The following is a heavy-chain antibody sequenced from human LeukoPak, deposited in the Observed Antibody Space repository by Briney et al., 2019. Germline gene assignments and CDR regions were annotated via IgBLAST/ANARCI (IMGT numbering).Heavy chain of an antibody. CDR3: ARDSRSSWSSVT. CDR1: GYTFTSYG. Sequence: EASVKVSCKASGYTFTSYGVSWVRQAPGQGLEWMGWISAYNGDTNYAQKFQGRVTMTTDTSTSTAYMELRSLRSDDTAVYYCARDSRSSWSSVTWGQGTLVTVSS. CDR2: ISAYNGDT. V-gene: IGHV1-18*01. D-gene: IGHD6-13*01. J-gene: IGHJ4*02.